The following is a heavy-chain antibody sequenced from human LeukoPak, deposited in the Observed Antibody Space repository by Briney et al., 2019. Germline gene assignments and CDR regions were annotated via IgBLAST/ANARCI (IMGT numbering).Heavy chain of an antibody. V-gene: IGHV1-8*01. Sequence: GASVKVSCKASGYTFTSYDINWVRQATGQGLEWMGWMYPNSGNTGYAQKFQGRVTMTRNTSISTAYMELSSLRSEDTAVYYCARFLGSVWILYYYYGMDVWGQGTTVTVSS. D-gene: IGHD5/OR15-5a*01. CDR3: ARFLGSVWILYYYYGMDV. J-gene: IGHJ6*02. CDR1: GYTFTSYD. CDR2: MYPNSGNT.